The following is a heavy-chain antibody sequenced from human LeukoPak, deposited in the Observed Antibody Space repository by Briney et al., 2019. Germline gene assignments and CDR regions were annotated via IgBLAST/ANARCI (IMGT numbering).Heavy chain of an antibody. CDR3: ARYGSGSYSDSYGMDV. D-gene: IGHD3-10*01. CDR2: MNPNSGNT. V-gene: IGHV1-8*01. J-gene: IGHJ6*02. Sequence: ASVKVSCKASGYTFTSYDINWVRHATGQGLEWMGWMNPNSGNTGYAQKFQGRVTMTRNTSISTAYMELSSLRSEDTAVYYCARYGSGSYSDSYGMDVWGQGTTVTVSS. CDR1: GYTFTSYD.